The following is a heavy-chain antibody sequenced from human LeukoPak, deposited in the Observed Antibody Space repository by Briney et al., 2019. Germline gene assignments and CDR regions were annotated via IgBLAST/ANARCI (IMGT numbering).Heavy chain of an antibody. J-gene: IGHJ4*02. CDR2: ISAYNGNT. V-gene: IGHV1-18*01. D-gene: IGHD3-16*02. CDR3: ARKVDVWGSYRTFDY. Sequence: ASVKVSCTASGYTFTSYGISWVRQAPGQGLEWMGWISAYNGNTNYAQKLQGRVTMTTDTSTSTAYMELRSLRSDDTAVYYCARKVDVWGSYRTFDYWGQGTLVTVSS. CDR1: GYTFTSYG.